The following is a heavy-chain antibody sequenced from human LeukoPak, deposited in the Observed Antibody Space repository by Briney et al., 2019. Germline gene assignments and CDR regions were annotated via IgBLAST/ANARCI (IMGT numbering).Heavy chain of an antibody. CDR2: INPKSGGT. D-gene: IGHD5-12*01. CDR3: ARDRAVATIGGVDY. V-gene: IGHV1-2*02. CDR1: GYTFTGCY. Sequence: ASVKVSCKASGYTFTGCYMHWVRQAPGQGLEWMGWINPKSGGTVYAQKFQGRVTMTRDTSISTAYMELSRLRSDDTAVYYCARDRAVATIGGVDYWGQGTLVTVSS. J-gene: IGHJ4*02.